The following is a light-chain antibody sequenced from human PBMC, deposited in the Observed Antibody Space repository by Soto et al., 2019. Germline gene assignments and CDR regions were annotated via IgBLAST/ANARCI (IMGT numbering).Light chain of an antibody. V-gene: IGLV2-14*03. CDR1: SSDVGTYNS. CDR3: GSSTGSDTLV. CDR2: DVS. J-gene: IGLJ1*01. Sequence: QSVLTQPASVSGSPGQSITISCTGASSDVGTYNSVSWYQQHPGKAPKLMIYDVSKRPSGVSNRFSASKSGNTASLTISGLQVEDEADYYCGSSTGSDTLVFGTGTKVTFL.